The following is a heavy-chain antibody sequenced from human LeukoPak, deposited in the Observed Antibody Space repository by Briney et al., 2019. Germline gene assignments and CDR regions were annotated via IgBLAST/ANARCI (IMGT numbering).Heavy chain of an antibody. J-gene: IGHJ4*02. V-gene: IGHV3-20*04. D-gene: IGHD5-18*01. CDR1: GFTFDDYD. CDR3: ARDGLVDTPMGAGY. Sequence: PGGSLRLSCAASGFTFDDYDMSWVRQAPGKGLEWVSGINWNGGSTDYADSVKSPFTISRDNAKNSLYLQMNSLRAEDTALYYCARDGLVDTPMGAGYWGQGTLVTVSS. CDR2: INWNGGST.